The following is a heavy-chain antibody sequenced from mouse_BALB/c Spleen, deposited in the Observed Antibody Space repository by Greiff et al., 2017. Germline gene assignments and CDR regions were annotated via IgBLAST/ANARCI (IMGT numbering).Heavy chain of an antibody. V-gene: IGHV1-63*02. J-gene: IGHJ4*01. D-gene: IGHD1-2*01. CDR1: GYTFTNYW. CDR2: IYPGGGYT. CDR3: AREGAHYSVYAMDY. Sequence: QVQLQQSGAELVRPGTSVKISCKASGYTFTNYWLGWVKQRPGHGLEWIGDIYPGGGYTNYNEKFKGKATLTADTSSSTAYMQLSSLTSEDSAVYFCAREGAHYSVYAMDYWGQGTSVTVSS.